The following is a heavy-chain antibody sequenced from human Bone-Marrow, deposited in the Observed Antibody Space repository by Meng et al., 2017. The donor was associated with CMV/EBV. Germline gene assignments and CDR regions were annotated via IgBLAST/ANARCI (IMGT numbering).Heavy chain of an antibody. CDR2: TTASGGTT. V-gene: IGHV3-23*01. Sequence: GESLKISCAASGFTFDTYAMSWVRQAPGKGLEWVSDTTASGGTTNYADSVKGRFTISRDNSKNTLYLQMNSLRAEDTAVYYCAKGWSELRFLEWLWGDAFDIWGQGTMVTVSS. J-gene: IGHJ3*02. D-gene: IGHD3-3*01. CDR3: AKGWSELRFLEWLWGDAFDI. CDR1: GFTFDTYA.